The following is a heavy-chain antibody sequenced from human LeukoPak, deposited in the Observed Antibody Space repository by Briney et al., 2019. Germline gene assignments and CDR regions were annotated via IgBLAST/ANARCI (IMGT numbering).Heavy chain of an antibody. Sequence: GRSLRLSCAASGFIFNYYTMNWVSQAPGKGPEWIASIDSSGSYIHYAASVKGRFTISRDNARDSVYLQMNNLRADDTAVYYCARDIHSSRFDYWGHGTLVTVSS. CDR3: ARDIHSSRFDY. CDR2: IDSSGSYI. D-gene: IGHD1-26*01. V-gene: IGHV3-21*01. CDR1: GFIFNYYT. J-gene: IGHJ4*01.